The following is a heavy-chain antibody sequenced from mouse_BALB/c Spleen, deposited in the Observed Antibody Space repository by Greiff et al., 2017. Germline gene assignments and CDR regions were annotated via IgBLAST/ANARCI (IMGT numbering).Heavy chain of an antibody. V-gene: IGHV5-6-5*01. Sequence: EVKLVESGGGLVKPGGSLKLSCAASGFTFSSYAMSWVRQTPEKSLEWVASISSGGSTSYPDSMMGGFAISRENARNILYLQMSSLMSSDTAMYYCAGGGWFHYAMDYWGQGTSVTVSS. J-gene: IGHJ4*01. D-gene: IGHD2-3*01. CDR2: ISSGGST. CDR1: GFTFSSYA. CDR3: AGGGWFHYAMDY.